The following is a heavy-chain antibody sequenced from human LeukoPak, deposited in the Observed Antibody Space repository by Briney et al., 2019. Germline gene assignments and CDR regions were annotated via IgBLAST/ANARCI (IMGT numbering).Heavy chain of an antibody. J-gene: IGHJ4*02. CDR3: ARVPDYYDSSGCFPPNFVDY. CDR2: IISYFGIV. CDR1: GGTFSSYA. V-gene: IGHV1-69*10. Sequence: SVTVTCKATGGTFSSYAFGWVRPAPGQGLEWMGRIISYFGIVNNAHKLQGRVTITADKSTSTAYMELSSLRSEDTAVYYCARVPDYYDSSGCFPPNFVDYWGQGTLVTVSS. D-gene: IGHD3-22*01.